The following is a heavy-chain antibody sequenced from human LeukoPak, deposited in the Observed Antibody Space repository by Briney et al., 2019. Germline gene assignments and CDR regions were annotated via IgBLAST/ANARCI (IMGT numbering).Heavy chain of an antibody. V-gene: IGHV3-7*01. CDR2: IKQDGYEK. CDR1: GFTFSDYW. J-gene: IGHJ6*02. D-gene: IGHD3-3*01. CDR3: AREPYYDFWSGYLPNYYYGMDV. Sequence: GGSLRLSCAASGFTFSDYWMSWVRQTPEKGLEWVANIKQDGYEKYHVDSVKGRFTISRDNAKNSLYLQMNSLRAEDTAVYYCAREPYYDFWSGYLPNYYYGMDVWGQGTTVTVSS.